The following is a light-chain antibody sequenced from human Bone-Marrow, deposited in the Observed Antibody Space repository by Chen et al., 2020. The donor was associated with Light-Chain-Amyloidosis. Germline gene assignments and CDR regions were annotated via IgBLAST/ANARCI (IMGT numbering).Light chain of an antibody. CDR3: SSYTITNTLV. V-gene: IGLV2-14*01. Sequence: QSALTQPASVSGSPGPSITISCPGTSSDVGAANHVSLYQQHPDKAPKLMIYEVTNRPSWVPDRFSGSKSDNTASLPISGLQTEDEADYFCSSYTITNTLVFGSGTRVTVL. CDR1: SSDVGAANH. J-gene: IGLJ1*01. CDR2: EVT.